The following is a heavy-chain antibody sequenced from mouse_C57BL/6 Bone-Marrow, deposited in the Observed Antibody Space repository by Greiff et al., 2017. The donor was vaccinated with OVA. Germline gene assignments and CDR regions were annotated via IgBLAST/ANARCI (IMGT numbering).Heavy chain of an antibody. Sequence: EVQLQPSWAELVRPGASVKLSCTASGFNINDDYMHWVKQRPEQGLEWIGWIDPEDGDTEYASKFQGKATITADTSSNTAYLQLSSLTSEDTAVYYCTTDDYGYDEAWFAYWGQGTLVTVSA. CDR3: TTDDYGYDEAWFAY. J-gene: IGHJ3*01. CDR1: GFNINDDY. V-gene: IGHV14-4*01. D-gene: IGHD2-2*01. CDR2: IDPEDGDT.